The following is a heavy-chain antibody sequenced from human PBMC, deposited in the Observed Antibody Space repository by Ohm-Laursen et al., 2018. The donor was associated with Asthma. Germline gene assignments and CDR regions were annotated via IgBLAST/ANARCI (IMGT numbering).Heavy chain of an antibody. CDR3: ARKAGSCIVSTCYSLDF. J-gene: IGHJ4*02. CDR1: GGPFSTSV. D-gene: IGHD2-15*01. CDR2: LNSVFGTS. V-gene: IGHV1-69*13. Sequence: VKISCKSLGGPFSTSVFGWVRQAPGQGLEWLGGLNSVFGTSTYAQKFHNRFTITADEYTSTVNMTLSSLTSEDTAVYYCARKAGSCIVSTCYSLDFWGQGTLVTVSS.